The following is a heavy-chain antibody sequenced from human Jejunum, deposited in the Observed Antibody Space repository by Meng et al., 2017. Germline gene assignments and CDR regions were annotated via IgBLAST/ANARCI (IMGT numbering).Heavy chain of an antibody. CDR3: AGGGLVRSTRGYFDY. D-gene: IGHD1-26*01. J-gene: IGHJ4*02. Sequence: QIQLQQSGPGLVKPSQTLSLTCAIPGDSVSSNSAGWNWIRQSPSRGLEWLGRTYYWSKWYIDYAVSVKSRITINPDTSKNQFSLHLNSVTPEDTAVYYCAGGGLVRSTRGYFDYWGQGTLVTVSS. CDR2: TYYWSKWYI. CDR1: GDSVSSNSAG. V-gene: IGHV6-1*01.